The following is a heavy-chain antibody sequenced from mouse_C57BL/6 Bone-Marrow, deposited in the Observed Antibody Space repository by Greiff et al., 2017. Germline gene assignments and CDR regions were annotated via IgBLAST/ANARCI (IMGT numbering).Heavy chain of an antibody. CDR2: IYPRSGNT. J-gene: IGHJ3*01. CDR1: GYTFTSYG. D-gene: IGHD1-1*01. V-gene: IGHV1-81*01. CDR3: ARRATVVATMAWFAY. Sequence: VQLQQSGAELARPGASVKLSCKASGYTFTSYGISWVKQRTGQGLEWIGEIYPRSGNTYYNEKFKGKATLSADKSSSTAYMELRSLTSEDSAVYFCARRATVVATMAWFAYWGQGTLVTVSA.